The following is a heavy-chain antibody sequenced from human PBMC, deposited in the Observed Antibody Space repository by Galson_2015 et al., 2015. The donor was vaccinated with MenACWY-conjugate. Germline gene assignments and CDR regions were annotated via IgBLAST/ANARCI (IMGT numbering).Heavy chain of an antibody. CDR1: GGSISSGGYS. CDR3: ARAVTSSFHFDY. V-gene: IGHV4-30-2*01. D-gene: IGHD4-17*01. J-gene: IGHJ4*02. Sequence: TLSLTCAVSGGSISSGGYSWSWIRQPPGKGLEWIGYIYHSGSTYHNPTLKSRVTISVDRSKNQFSLKLSSVTAADTAVYYCARAVTSSFHFDYWGQGTLVTVSS. CDR2: IYHSGST.